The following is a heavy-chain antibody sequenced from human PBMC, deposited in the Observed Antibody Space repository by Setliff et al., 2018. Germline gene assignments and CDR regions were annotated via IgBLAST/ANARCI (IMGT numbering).Heavy chain of an antibody. J-gene: IGHJ5*02. CDR1: GVTFSDHY. CDR3: ARSSSFRGPCTGGSCSDFDA. Sequence: GGSLRLSCAAAGVTFSDHYMSWIRQTPGKGLEWVSYSSGSGSPICYADSVKGRFTISRDNAKNSLYLQMNNLRAEDTAVYYCARSSSFRGPCTGGSCSDFDAWGQGSLVTVSS. D-gene: IGHD2-15*01. V-gene: IGHV3-11*01. CDR2: SSGSGSPI.